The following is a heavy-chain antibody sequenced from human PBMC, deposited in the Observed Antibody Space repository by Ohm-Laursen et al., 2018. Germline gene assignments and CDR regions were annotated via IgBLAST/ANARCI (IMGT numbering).Heavy chain of an antibody. V-gene: IGHV3-13*01. CDR3: ARDLRGYSYGSYYYGMDV. Sequence: SLRLSCSASGFSSSSYDMHWVRQATGKGLEWISGIGTAGDTYYAVSVKGRFTISRENAKNSLFLQMNNLRAGDTAVYYCARDLRGYSYGSYYYGMDVWGQGTTVTVSS. CDR2: IGTAGDT. CDR1: GFSSSSYD. D-gene: IGHD5-18*01. J-gene: IGHJ6*02.